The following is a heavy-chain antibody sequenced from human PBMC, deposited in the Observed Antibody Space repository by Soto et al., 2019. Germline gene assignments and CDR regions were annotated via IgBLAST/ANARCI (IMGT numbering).Heavy chain of an antibody. J-gene: IGHJ3*01. D-gene: IGHD6-19*01. V-gene: IGHV3-33*01. CDR1: GFIFNTYG. CDR3: ARGIGLVVRGDSFDL. CDR2: IWSDGSYK. Sequence: QVQLVESGGGVVQSGGSLRLSCAASGFIFNTYGMHWVRQAPGKGLEWVAVIWSDGSYKYFGDFVKGRFTVSRDNSKMYLQMNSLRADDTAVYYCARGIGLVVRGDSFDLWGQWTMVTVSS.